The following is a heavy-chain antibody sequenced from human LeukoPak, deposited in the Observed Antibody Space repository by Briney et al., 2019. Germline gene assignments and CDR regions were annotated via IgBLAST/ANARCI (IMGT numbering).Heavy chain of an antibody. J-gene: IGHJ4*02. D-gene: IGHD2-2*01. Sequence: GGSLRLSCAASGFTFSSYAMSWVRQAPGKGLEWVSATSGSGGSTYYADSVKGRFTISRDNSKNTLYLQMNSLRAEDTAVYYCAKDDEDSSSSDYWGQGTLVTVSS. CDR1: GFTFSSYA. CDR3: AKDDEDSSSSDY. V-gene: IGHV3-23*01. CDR2: TSGSGGST.